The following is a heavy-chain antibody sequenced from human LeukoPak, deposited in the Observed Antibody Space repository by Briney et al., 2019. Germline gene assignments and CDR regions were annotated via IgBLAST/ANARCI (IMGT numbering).Heavy chain of an antibody. J-gene: IGHJ6*03. Sequence: ASVKVSCKASGYTFTSYGISWVRQAPGQGLEWMGWISAYNGNTNYAQKLQGRVTMTTDTSTSTAYMELRSLRSDDTAVYYCARSGEESYTAHYYYYYYMDVWGKGTTVTVSS. CDR2: ISAYNGNT. V-gene: IGHV1-18*01. CDR1: GYTFTSYG. D-gene: IGHD3-10*01. CDR3: ARSGEESYTAHYYYYYYMDV.